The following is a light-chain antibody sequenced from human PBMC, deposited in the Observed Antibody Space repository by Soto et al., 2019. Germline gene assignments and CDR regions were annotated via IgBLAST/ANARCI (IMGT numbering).Light chain of an antibody. Sequence: EVVMTQSPATLSVSPGERATLSCWASQSVRSDLAWYQQKPGQTPRLLIYGASTRAPGIPARFSGSGSGTEFTLTISSLQSEDFAVYYCQQYGSSGTFGQGTKVDIK. V-gene: IGKV3-15*01. J-gene: IGKJ1*01. CDR2: GAS. CDR1: QSVRSD. CDR3: QQYGSSGT.